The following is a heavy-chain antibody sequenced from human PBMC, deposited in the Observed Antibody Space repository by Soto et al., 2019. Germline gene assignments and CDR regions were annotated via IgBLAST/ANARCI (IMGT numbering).Heavy chain of an antibody. D-gene: IGHD6-13*01. CDR3: ARSAGSSGYIDF. Sequence: EVQLVESGGGLVQPGGSLRLSCAASGFTFSSYDMHWVRQATGKGLEWVSAIGTAGDTYYPGSVKVRFTISRENAHNSLYFQMNSLRAGDTAVYYCARSAGSSGYIDFWGQGTLVTVSS. CDR2: IGTAGDT. V-gene: IGHV3-13*04. CDR1: GFTFSSYD. J-gene: IGHJ4*02.